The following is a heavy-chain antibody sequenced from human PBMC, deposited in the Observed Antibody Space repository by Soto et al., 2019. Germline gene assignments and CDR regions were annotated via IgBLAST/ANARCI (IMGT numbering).Heavy chain of an antibody. CDR1: GGSISSGGYY. CDR3: ARDNAADHCIGTSCYYYGIDV. V-gene: IGHV4-31*03. D-gene: IGHD2-2*01. CDR2: IYYSGST. Sequence: SETLSLTCTVSGGSISSGGYYWSWIRQHPGKGLEWIGYIYYSGSTYYNPSLKSRVAISVDTSKNQFSLKLSSVTAADTAVYYCARDNAADHCIGTSCYYYGIDVWGQGTTVTVSS. J-gene: IGHJ6*02.